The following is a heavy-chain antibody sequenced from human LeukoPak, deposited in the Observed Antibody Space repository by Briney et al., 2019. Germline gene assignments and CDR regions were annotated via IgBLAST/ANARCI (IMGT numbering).Heavy chain of an antibody. J-gene: IGHJ4*02. D-gene: IGHD6-19*01. CDR1: GGSFSGYY. Sequence: NPSETLSLTCAVYGGSFSGYYWSWIRQPPGKGLEWIGEINHSGSTNYNPSLKSRVTISVDTSKNQFSLKLSSVTAADTAVYYCARGKRSIAVVRYFDYWGQGTLVTVSS. CDR2: INHSGST. V-gene: IGHV4-34*01. CDR3: ARGKRSIAVVRYFDY.